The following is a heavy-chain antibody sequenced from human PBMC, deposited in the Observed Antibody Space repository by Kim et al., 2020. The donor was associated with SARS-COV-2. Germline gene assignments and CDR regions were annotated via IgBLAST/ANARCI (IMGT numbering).Heavy chain of an antibody. CDR3: ARETFRYSNHYIDY. V-gene: IGHV4-59*01. D-gene: IGHD4-4*01. J-gene: IGHJ4*02. Sequence: TPALKSRVTISVDTSKNQFSRELSSVTAADTAVYYCARETFRYSNHYIDYWGQGTLVTVSS.